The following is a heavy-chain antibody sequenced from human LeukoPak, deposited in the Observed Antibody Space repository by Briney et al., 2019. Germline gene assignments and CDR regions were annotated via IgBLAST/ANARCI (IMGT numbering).Heavy chain of an antibody. CDR1: GESSKDYY. CDR3: ARSGTYQHSSSYDY. CDR2: INHSGSS. D-gene: IGHD6-13*01. J-gene: IGHJ4*02. Sequence: SETLSLICAVYGESSKDYYWNWIRQPPGKGLEWIGEINHSGSSNYNPSLKSRVTISVDTSKNQFSLKLSSVTAADTAVYYCARSGTYQHSSSYDYWGQGTLVTVSS. V-gene: IGHV4-34*01.